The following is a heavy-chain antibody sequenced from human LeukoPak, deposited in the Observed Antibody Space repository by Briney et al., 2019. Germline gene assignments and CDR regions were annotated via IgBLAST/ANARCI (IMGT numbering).Heavy chain of an antibody. D-gene: IGHD3-22*01. CDR3: ARSFGYYYDSSGQFDY. Sequence: GGSLRLSCAASGFTFSSYSMNWVRQAPGKGLEWGSYISSSSSTIYYADSVKGRFTISRDNDKNSLYLQMNSLRDEDTAVYYCARSFGYYYDSSGQFDYWGQGTLVTVSS. V-gene: IGHV3-48*02. J-gene: IGHJ4*02. CDR2: ISSSSSTI. CDR1: GFTFSSYS.